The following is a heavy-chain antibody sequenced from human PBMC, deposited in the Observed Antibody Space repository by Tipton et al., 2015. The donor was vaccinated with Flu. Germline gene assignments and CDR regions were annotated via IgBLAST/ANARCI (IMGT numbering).Heavy chain of an antibody. Sequence: TLSLTCTVSGGSISSSSYHWAWIRQPPGKGLEWIASIDYRGSTHHDPSLKSRVTISADTSKNQFSLKLTSVTAADTAVYYCATKFANWGVWEPLDYWGQGTLVTVSS. D-gene: IGHD7-27*01. J-gene: IGHJ4*02. CDR2: IDYRGST. V-gene: IGHV4-39*07. CDR1: GGSISSSSYH. CDR3: ATKFANWGVWEPLDY.